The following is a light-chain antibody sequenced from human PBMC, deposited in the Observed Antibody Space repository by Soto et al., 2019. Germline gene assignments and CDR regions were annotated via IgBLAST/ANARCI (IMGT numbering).Light chain of an antibody. CDR2: EVT. CDR1: SSDVGGYNY. Sequence: QSALTQPPSASGSPGQSVTISCTGTSSDVGGYNYVSWYQQHPGKAPKLIIYEVTKRPSGVPDRFSGYKSGNTASLTVSGLLAEDEADYYCSSHAGIINVVFGGGTKLTVL. J-gene: IGLJ3*02. V-gene: IGLV2-8*01. CDR3: SSHAGIINVV.